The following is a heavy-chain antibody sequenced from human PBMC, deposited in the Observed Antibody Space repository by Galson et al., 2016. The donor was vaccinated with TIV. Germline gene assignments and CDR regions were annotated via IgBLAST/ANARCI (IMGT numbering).Heavy chain of an antibody. V-gene: IGHV4-61*03. CDR2: IYYNGTT. CDR3: AGTNYYGSQSPPAPFDY. J-gene: IGHJ4*02. Sequence: SETLSLTCGVSGDSISSGGYSWTWIRQPPGKGLEWIGSIYYNGTTNYLPSLTSRVTMSLDTSKNHFSLKLRSVTAADTAIYYCAGTNYYGSQSPPAPFDYWGRGTLVAVSS. CDR1: GDSISSGGYS. D-gene: IGHD3-10*01.